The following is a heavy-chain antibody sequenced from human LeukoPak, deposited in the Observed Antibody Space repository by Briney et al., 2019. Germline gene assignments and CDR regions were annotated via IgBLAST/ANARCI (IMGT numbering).Heavy chain of an antibody. CDR3: AARRGAAAGTDYFDD. CDR2: IKQDGSQK. CDR1: GFTSSRYW. V-gene: IGHV3-7*03. Sequence: GGSLRLSCVASGFTSSRYWMTWFRQAPGKGLEWVANIKQDGSQKNYVDSVKGRFTISRDNAKNSLYLQMNSLRVEDMALYYCAARRGAAAGTDYFDDWGQGTLVTVSS. D-gene: IGHD6-13*01. J-gene: IGHJ4*02.